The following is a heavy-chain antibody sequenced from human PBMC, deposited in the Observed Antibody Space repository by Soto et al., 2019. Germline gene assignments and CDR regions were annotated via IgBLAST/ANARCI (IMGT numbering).Heavy chain of an antibody. Sequence: GGSLRLSCTASGFTFGDYAMSWVRQAPGKGLEWVSAISGSGGSTYYADSVKGRFTISRDNSKNTLYLQMNSLRAEDTAVYYCAIKTMVRGVIPLDYWGQGTLVTVSS. CDR2: ISGSGGST. CDR3: AIKTMVRGVIPLDY. D-gene: IGHD3-10*01. CDR1: GFTFGDYA. V-gene: IGHV3-23*01. J-gene: IGHJ4*02.